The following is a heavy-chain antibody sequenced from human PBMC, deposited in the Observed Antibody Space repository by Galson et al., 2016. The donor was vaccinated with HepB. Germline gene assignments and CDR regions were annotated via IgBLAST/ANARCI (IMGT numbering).Heavy chain of an antibody. Sequence: SETLSLTCAVSGATISNDYWWSWVRQSPEKGFECLGEIYQTGTANYNPSFTRRATIPVDTSKNEISLRLDAVTAADTAVYYCARGTLGTTATMSFDYWGQGTPVSVSS. D-gene: IGHD4-17*01. CDR3: ARGTLGTTATMSFDY. CDR1: GATISNDYW. CDR2: IYQTGTA. V-gene: IGHV4-4*02. J-gene: IGHJ4*02.